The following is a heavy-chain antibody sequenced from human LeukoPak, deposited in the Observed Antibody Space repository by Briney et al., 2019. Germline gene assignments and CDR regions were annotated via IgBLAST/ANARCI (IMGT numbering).Heavy chain of an antibody. J-gene: IGHJ4*02. CDR3: ARHGLGDGYNDY. V-gene: IGHV4-4*09. Sequence: SETLSLTCTVSGSISGYYWSWIRQPPGKGLEWIGYIYTSGSTNYNPSLESRVTISVDTSKNQFSLKLSSVTAADTAVYYCARHGLGDGYNDYWGQGTLVTVSS. D-gene: IGHD5-24*01. CDR1: GSISGYY. CDR2: IYTSGST.